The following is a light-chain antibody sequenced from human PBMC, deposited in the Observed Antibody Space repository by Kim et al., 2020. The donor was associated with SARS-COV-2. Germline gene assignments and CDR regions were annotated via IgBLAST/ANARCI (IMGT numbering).Light chain of an antibody. CDR2: QDS. Sequence: SYELTQPPSVSVSPGQTASITCSGDKLGDKYACWYQQKPGQSPVLVIYQDSKRPSGIPERFPGSNSGNTATLTISGTQAMDEADYYCQAWDSSTGV. V-gene: IGLV3-1*01. CDR1: KLGDKY. J-gene: IGLJ3*02. CDR3: QAWDSSTGV.